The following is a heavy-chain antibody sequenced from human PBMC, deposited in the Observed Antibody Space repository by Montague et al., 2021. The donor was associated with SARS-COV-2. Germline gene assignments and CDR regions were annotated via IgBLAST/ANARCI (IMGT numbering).Heavy chain of an antibody. D-gene: IGHD3-9*01. J-gene: IGHJ5*02. CDR2: IYYSGST. V-gene: IGHV4-39*01. Sequence: SETLSLTCTVSGGSISSSSYYWGWIRQPQGKGLEWIGSIYYSGSTYYNPSLKSRVTISVDTSKNQFSLKLSSVTAADTAVYYCARRSYDILTGYSIPNWFDPWGQGTLVTVSS. CDR1: GGSISSSSYY. CDR3: ARRSYDILTGYSIPNWFDP.